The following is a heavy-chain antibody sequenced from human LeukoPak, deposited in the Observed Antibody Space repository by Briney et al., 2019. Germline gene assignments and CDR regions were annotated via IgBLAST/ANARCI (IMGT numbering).Heavy chain of an antibody. CDR2: IVGDTVT. Sequence: PGGSLRLSCAASGFTFNSYAMSWVRQAPGKGLEWVSAIVGDTVTFYTDSVKGRFTISRDNSKNTLYLQMNGLRAEDTAIYYCAKGSAQWELYEYWGQGTLVTVSS. V-gene: IGHV3-23*01. CDR3: AKGSAQWELYEY. J-gene: IGHJ4*02. D-gene: IGHD4-23*01. CDR1: GFTFNSYA.